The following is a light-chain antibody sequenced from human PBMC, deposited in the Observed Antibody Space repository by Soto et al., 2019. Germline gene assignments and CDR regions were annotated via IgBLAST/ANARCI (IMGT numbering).Light chain of an antibody. CDR1: QNLGNY. J-gene: IGKJ1*01. CDR3: QQTYRTPWT. V-gene: IGKV1-39*01. Sequence: DTQMTQSPSSLPASVGDRVTITCRASQNLGNYLNWYQQRPGKAPELLIYAASFLQGGVPLRFSGSGSGTDFTLTINSLQPEDFATYYCQQTYRTPWTFGQGTKVDIK. CDR2: AAS.